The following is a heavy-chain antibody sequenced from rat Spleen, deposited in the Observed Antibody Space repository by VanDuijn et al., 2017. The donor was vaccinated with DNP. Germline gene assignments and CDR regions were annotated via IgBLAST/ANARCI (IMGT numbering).Heavy chain of an antibody. CDR1: GFTFSDYN. Sequence: EVQLVESGGGLVQPGRSLKLSCVASGFTFSDYNMVWVRQAPKEGLEWVATISDDGLSTYYRDSVKGRFTVSRDDAKSTLYLQMDSLRSEDTATYYCARWGVNYGSNWFAYWGQGTLVTVSS. CDR2: ISDDGLST. D-gene: IGHD1-6*01. J-gene: IGHJ3*01. CDR3: ARWGVNYGSNWFAY. V-gene: IGHV5-7*01.